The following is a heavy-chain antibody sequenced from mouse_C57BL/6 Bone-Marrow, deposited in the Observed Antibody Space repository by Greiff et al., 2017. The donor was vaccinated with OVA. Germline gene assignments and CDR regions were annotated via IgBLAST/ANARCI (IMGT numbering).Heavy chain of an antibody. Sequence: VQLQQSGGDLVKPGGSLKLSCAASGFTFSSYGMSWVRQTPDKRLEWVATISSGGSYTYYPDSVKGRFTISRDNAKNTLYLQMSSLKSEDTAMYYCARRGSYWYFDVWGTGTTVTVSS. CDR3: ARRGSYWYFDV. D-gene: IGHD1-1*01. J-gene: IGHJ1*03. CDR1: GFTFSSYG. V-gene: IGHV5-6*01. CDR2: ISSGGSYT.